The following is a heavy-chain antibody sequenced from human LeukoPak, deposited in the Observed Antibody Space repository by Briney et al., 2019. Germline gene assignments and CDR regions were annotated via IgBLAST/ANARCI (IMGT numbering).Heavy chain of an antibody. D-gene: IGHD1-7*01. Sequence: PSETLSLTCAVYGGSFSGYYWSWIRQPPGKGLEWIGEINHSGSTNYNPSLKSRVTISVDASKNQFSLKLSSVTAADTAVYYCARPLVDNWNYRVYYYYMDVWRKGTTVTVSS. V-gene: IGHV4-34*01. CDR3: ARPLVDNWNYRVYYYYMDV. J-gene: IGHJ6*03. CDR2: INHSGST. CDR1: GGSFSGYY.